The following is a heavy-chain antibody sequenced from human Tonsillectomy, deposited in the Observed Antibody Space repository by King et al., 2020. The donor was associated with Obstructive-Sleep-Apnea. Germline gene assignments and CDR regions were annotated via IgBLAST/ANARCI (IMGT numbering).Heavy chain of an antibody. V-gene: IGHV3-64D*09. J-gene: IGHJ4*02. Sequence: DVQLVESGGGLVQPGGSLRLSCSASGFTFSSYAMEWVRQAPGRGLEYVSAMSSNGVNTYYADSVKGRFTISRYNSKNTLYLQISSLRPEDTAVYYCLNDYDFWNPGGKFDYWGQGPLVTVSS. CDR1: GFTFSSYA. CDR3: LNDYDFWNPGGKFDY. CDR2: MSSNGVNT. D-gene: IGHD3-3*01.